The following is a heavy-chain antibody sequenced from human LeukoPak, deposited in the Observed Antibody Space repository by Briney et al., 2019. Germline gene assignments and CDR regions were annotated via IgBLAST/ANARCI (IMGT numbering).Heavy chain of an antibody. Sequence: SETLSLTCAVYGGSFSGCYWSWIRQPQGQGLERIGEINHSGSTNYNPSLKSRVTISVDTSKNQFSLKLSSVTAADTAVYYCARGRGRLWFDVDAFDIWGQGTMVTVSS. CDR2: INHSGST. V-gene: IGHV4-34*01. CDR3: ARGRGRLWFDVDAFDI. CDR1: GGSFSGCY. D-gene: IGHD5-18*01. J-gene: IGHJ3*02.